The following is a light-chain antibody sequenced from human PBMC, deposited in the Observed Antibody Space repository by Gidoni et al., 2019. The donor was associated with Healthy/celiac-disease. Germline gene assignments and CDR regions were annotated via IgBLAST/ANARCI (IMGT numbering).Light chain of an antibody. V-gene: IGKV3-15*01. CDR2: GAS. CDR3: QQYNNWST. CDR1: QSVSSN. J-gene: IGKJ4*01. Sequence: EIVMTQSPATLSVSPGERATLSGRASQSVSSNFAWYQQKPGQAPRLLIYGASTRATVIPARFSGSGSGTEFTLTISSLQSEDFAVYYCQQYNNWSTFGGGTKVEIK.